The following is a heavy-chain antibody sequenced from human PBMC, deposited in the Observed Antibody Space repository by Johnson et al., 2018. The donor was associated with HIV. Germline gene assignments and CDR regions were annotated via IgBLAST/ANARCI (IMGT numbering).Heavy chain of an antibody. Sequence: VQLVESGGGLVQPGGSLRLSCAASGFTFSSYDMHWVRQATGKGLEWVSTIGTAVDTYYPGSVKGRFTISRDDSKNTLYLQMNSLKTEDTAVYYCTTDPITMVQGVISAYDAFDIWGQGTMVTVSS. CDR2: IGTAVDT. CDR1: GFTFSSYD. D-gene: IGHD3-10*01. J-gene: IGHJ3*02. V-gene: IGHV3-13*01. CDR3: TTDPITMVQGVISAYDAFDI.